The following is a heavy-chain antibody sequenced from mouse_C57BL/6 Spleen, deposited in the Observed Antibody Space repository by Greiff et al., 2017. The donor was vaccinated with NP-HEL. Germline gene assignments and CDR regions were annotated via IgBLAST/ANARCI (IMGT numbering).Heavy chain of an antibody. CDR2: ISSGGSYT. D-gene: IGHD1-3*01. Sequence: EVQGVESGGDLVKPGGSLKLSCAASGFTFSSYGMSWVRQTPDKRLEWVATISSGGSYTYYPDSVKGRFTISRDNAKNTLYLQMSSLKSEDTAMYYCARRVGEGYYFDYWGQGTTLTVSS. J-gene: IGHJ2*01. V-gene: IGHV5-6*01. CDR1: GFTFSSYG. CDR3: ARRVGEGYYFDY.